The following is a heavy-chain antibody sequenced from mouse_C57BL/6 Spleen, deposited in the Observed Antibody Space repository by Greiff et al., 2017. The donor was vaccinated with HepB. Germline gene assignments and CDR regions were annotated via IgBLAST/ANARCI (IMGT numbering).Heavy chain of an antibody. Sequence: VQLQQSGAELVRPGTSVKVSCKASGYAFTNYLIEWVKQRPGQGLEWIGVINPGSGGTNYNEKFKGKATLTADKSSSTAYMQLSSLTSEDSAVYFCARGESNYLFAYWGQGTLVTVSA. CDR1: GYAFTNYL. V-gene: IGHV1-54*01. J-gene: IGHJ3*01. D-gene: IGHD2-5*01. CDR3: ARGESNYLFAY. CDR2: INPGSGGT.